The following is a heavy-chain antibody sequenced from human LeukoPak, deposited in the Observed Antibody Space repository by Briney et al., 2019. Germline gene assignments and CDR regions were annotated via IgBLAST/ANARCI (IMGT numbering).Heavy chain of an antibody. CDR2: IYYSGST. Sequence: SQTLSHTCTVSGGSISSGGYYWSWIRQHPGRGLEWIGYIYYSGSTYYNPSLKSRVTISVDTSKNQFSLKLSSVTAADTAVYYCARGGRYAYYDFWSGYTNWFDPWGQGTLVTVSS. D-gene: IGHD3-3*01. J-gene: IGHJ5*02. CDR3: ARGGRYAYYDFWSGYTNWFDP. CDR1: GGSISSGGYY. V-gene: IGHV4-31*03.